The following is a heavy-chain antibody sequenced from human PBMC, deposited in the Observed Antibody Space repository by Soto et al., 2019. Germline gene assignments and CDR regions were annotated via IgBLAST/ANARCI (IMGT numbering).Heavy chain of an antibody. CDR2: IYWDDDK. J-gene: IGHJ5*02. D-gene: IGHD3-10*01. V-gene: IGHV2-5*02. CDR1: GFSLSTSGVG. CDR3: XXXGXTGFNWFDP. Sequence: QITLKESGPTLVKPTQTLTLTCTFSGFSLSTSGVGVGWIRQPPGKALEWLALIYWDDDKRYSPSLKSRLTITKDTSKXXXVLTXXXMDPXXXXXXXXXXXGXTGFNWFDPWGQGTLVTVSS.